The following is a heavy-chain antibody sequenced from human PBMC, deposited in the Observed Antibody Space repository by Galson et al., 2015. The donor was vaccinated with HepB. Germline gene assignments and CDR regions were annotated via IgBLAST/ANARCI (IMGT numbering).Heavy chain of an antibody. D-gene: IGHD2-15*01. Sequence: SLRLSCAASGFAFGDYAMHWVRQPPGKGLEWVSSISRSSANIGYADSVKARFTISRDNAKNSLYLQMNSLRAEDTALYYCAKDIDSFRVGRSNSFDSWGQGTLATVSS. CDR3: AKDIDSFRVGRSNSFDS. CDR2: ISRSSANI. CDR1: GFAFGDYA. J-gene: IGHJ4*02. V-gene: IGHV3-9*01.